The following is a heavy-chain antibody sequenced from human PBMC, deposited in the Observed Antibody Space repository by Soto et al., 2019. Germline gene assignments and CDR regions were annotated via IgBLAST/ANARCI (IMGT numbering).Heavy chain of an antibody. J-gene: IGHJ4*02. CDR2: ISSSSSYT. CDR3: ARGGYYYDSSGYHSSKFDY. Sequence: GSLRLSCAASGFTFSDYYMSWIRQAPGKGLEWVSYISSSSSYTNYADSVKGRFTISRDNAKNSLYLQMNSLRAEDTAVYYCARGGYYYDSSGYHSSKFDYWGQGTLVTVSS. V-gene: IGHV3-11*05. CDR1: GFTFSDYY. D-gene: IGHD3-22*01.